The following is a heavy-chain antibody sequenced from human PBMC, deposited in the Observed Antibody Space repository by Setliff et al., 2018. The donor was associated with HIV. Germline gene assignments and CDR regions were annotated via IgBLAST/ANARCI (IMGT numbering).Heavy chain of an antibody. Sequence: FCKASGYIFTTFGITWVRQAPGEGLEWVSAILSTGERTFYADSVKGRFTISRDNSKNTVYLQMNSLRAEDTAEYYCAKELAASGLGYFDSWGRGILVTVSS. CDR3: AKELAASGLGYFDS. CDR2: ILSTGERT. CDR1: GYIFTTFG. V-gene: IGHV3-23*01. J-gene: IGHJ4*02. D-gene: IGHD3-22*01.